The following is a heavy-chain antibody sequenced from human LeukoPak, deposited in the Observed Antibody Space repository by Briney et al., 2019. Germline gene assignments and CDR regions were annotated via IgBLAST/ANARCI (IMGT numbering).Heavy chain of an antibody. CDR2: ISGSGGST. CDR1: GFTFGSYA. J-gene: IGHJ5*02. CDR3: AKKYSTGLDP. Sequence: GGSLRLSCAASGFTFGSYAMNWVRQSPGKGLEWVSAISGSGGSTYYADSVKGRFTISRDNSKNTLYLQMNSLRAEDTAVYYCAKKYSTGLDPWGQGTLVTVSS. D-gene: IGHD1-26*01. V-gene: IGHV3-23*01.